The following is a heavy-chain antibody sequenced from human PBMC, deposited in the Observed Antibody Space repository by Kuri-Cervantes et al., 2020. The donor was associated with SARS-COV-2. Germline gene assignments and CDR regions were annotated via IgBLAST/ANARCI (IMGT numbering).Heavy chain of an antibody. V-gene: IGHV4-59*11. CDR2: IYYSGST. CDR3: ARVDGDYVDY. CDR1: GGSISSHY. D-gene: IGHD4-17*01. J-gene: IGHJ4*02. Sequence: ESLKISCTVSGGSISSHYWSWIRQPPGKGLEWIGYIYYSGSTNYNPSLKSRVTISVDPSKNQFSLKLSSVTAADTAVYYCARVDGDYVDYWGQGTLVTVSS.